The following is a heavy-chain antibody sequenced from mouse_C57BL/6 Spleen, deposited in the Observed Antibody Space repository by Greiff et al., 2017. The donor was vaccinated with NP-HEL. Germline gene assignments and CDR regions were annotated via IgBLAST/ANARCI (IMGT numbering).Heavy chain of an antibody. CDR3: ARWYYGSSYVFDD. CDR1: GYTFTSYW. J-gene: IGHJ2*01. Sequence: VQLQQPGAELVRPGSSVTLSCKASGYTFTSYWMHWVKQRPIQGLEWIGNIDPSDSATHYNQKFTDKATLTVDKSSSKAYMQRSSLTSEDSAVYYWARWYYGSSYVFDDWGQGTTLTGSS. CDR2: IDPSDSAT. V-gene: IGHV1-52*01. D-gene: IGHD1-1*01.